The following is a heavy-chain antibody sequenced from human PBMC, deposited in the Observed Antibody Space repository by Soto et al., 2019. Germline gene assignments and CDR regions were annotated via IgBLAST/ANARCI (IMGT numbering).Heavy chain of an antibody. CDR3: ARDGYILVAGPFAFDI. CDR2: ISSSGSTI. CDR1: GFTFSDYY. V-gene: IGHV3-11*01. J-gene: IGHJ3*02. D-gene: IGHD2-21*01. Sequence: QVQLVESGGGLVKPGGSLRLSCAASGFTFSDYYMSWIRQAPGKRLEWVSYISSSGSTIYYADSVKGRFTISRDNAKNSLYLQLTSLRAEETAVYYCARDGYILVAGPFAFDILGQGTMVTVSS.